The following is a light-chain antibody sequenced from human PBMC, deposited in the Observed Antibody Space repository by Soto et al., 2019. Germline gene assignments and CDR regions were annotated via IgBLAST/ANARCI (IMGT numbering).Light chain of an antibody. CDR3: CSFAGSYSYV. J-gene: IGLJ1*01. CDR1: SSNIGSNY. Sequence: QSVLTQPPSASGTPGQRVNISCSGSSSNIGSNYVYWYRQFPGTAPKLLIQRNNQRPSGVPARFSGSKSGTSASLAISGLQDEDEADYSCCSFAGSYSYVFGTGTKVTVL. CDR2: RNN. V-gene: IGLV1-47*01.